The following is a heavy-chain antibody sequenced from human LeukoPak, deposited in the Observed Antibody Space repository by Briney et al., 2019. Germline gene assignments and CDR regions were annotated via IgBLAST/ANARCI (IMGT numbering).Heavy chain of an antibody. J-gene: IGHJ4*02. Sequence: GGSLRLSCAASGFTFSSYEMNWVRQAPGKGLEWVSYISSSGSTIYYADSVKGRFTISRGNAKNSLYLQMNSLRAEDTAVYYCARRLRRNYFDYWGQGTLVTVSS. CDR2: ISSSGSTI. CDR1: GFTFSSYE. D-gene: IGHD4-17*01. V-gene: IGHV3-48*03. CDR3: ARRLRRNYFDY.